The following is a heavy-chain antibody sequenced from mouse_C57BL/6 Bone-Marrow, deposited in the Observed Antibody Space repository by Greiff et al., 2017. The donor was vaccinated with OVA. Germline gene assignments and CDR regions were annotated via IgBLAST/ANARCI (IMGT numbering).Heavy chain of an antibody. Sequence: EVQLVESGGGLVKPGGSLKLSCAASGFTFSDYGMHWVRQAPEKGLEWVAYISSGSSTISYADTVKGRFTISRDNAKNTLFLQMTRLRSEDTAMYYCARRSDYEVGYYFDYWGQGTTLTVSS. CDR2: ISSGSSTI. D-gene: IGHD2-4*01. CDR3: ARRSDYEVGYYFDY. CDR1: GFTFSDYG. J-gene: IGHJ2*01. V-gene: IGHV5-17*01.